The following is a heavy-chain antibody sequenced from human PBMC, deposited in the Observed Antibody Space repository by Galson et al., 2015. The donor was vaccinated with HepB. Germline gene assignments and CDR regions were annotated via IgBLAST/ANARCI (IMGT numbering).Heavy chain of an antibody. J-gene: IGHJ6*02. V-gene: IGHV3-30*18. CDR3: AKDPTVTTTSHYYGMDV. D-gene: IGHD4-17*01. CDR2: ISYGGSNK. CDR1: GFTFSSYG. Sequence: SLRLSCAASGFTFSSYGMHWVRQAPGKGLEWVAVISYGGSNKYYADSVKGRFTISRDNSKNTLYLQMNSLRAEDTAVYYCAKDPTVTTTSHYYGMDVWGQGTTVTVSS.